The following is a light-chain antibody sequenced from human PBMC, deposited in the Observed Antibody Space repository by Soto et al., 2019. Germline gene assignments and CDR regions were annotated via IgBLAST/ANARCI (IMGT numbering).Light chain of an antibody. CDR1: SSDVGGYNY. CDR3: RSYTSRSALV. V-gene: IGLV2-14*01. Sequence: QSALTQPASVSGSPGQSITISCTGTSSDVGGYNYVSWYQQHPGKAPKLMIYDVSNRPSGVSNRFSGSMSGNTASLTISGPQAEDEAYYYCRSYTSRSALVFGTGTMLTVL. CDR2: DVS. J-gene: IGLJ1*01.